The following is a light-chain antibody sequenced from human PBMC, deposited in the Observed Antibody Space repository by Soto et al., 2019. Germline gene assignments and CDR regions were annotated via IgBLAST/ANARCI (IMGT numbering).Light chain of an antibody. Sequence: IVLTQSPGTLSLSPGERATLSCRASQSVSRNYLTWYQQKPGQAPRLLIYGASSRATGIPDRFSGSGSGTDFTLTISRLEPEDFAVYYCQQYGSSPFTFGPGTKVDIK. V-gene: IGKV3-20*01. CDR2: GAS. CDR1: QSVSRNY. J-gene: IGKJ3*01. CDR3: QQYGSSPFT.